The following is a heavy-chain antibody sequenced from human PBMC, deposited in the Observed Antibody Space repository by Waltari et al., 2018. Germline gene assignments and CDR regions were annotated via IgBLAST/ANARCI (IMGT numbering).Heavy chain of an antibody. CDR1: GYSISSGYY. CDR3: ARAGRLLWFGDI. Sequence: QVQLQESGPGLVKPSETLSLTCAVSGYSISSGYYWGWIRQPPGKGLEGIGSIYNSGSTYYNPSLKSRVTISVDTSKNQFSLKLSSVTAADTAVYYCARAGRLLWFGDIWGQGTMVTVSS. J-gene: IGHJ3*02. D-gene: IGHD3-10*01. CDR2: IYNSGST. V-gene: IGHV4-38-2*01.